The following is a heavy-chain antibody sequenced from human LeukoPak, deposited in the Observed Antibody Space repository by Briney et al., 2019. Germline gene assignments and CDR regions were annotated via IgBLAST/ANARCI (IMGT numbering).Heavy chain of an antibody. D-gene: IGHD2-2*01. J-gene: IGHJ3*02. CDR2: INPNSGGT. CDR3: ARAPSRDVVVPAVDRGAFDI. V-gene: IGHV1-2*04. CDR1: GYTFTGYY. Sequence: ASVKVSCKASGYTFTGYYMHWVRQAPGQGLEWMGWINPNSGGTNYAQKFQVWVTMTRDTSISTAYMELSRLRSDDTAVYYCARAPSRDVVVPAVDRGAFDIWGQGTMVTVSS.